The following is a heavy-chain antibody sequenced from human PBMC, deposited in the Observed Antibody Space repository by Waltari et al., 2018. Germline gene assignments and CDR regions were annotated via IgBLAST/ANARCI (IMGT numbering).Heavy chain of an antibody. CDR3: TRDRVGYCSGGTCYSRWFDP. V-gene: IGHV1-24*01. CDR1: GYSLTESA. Sequence: QVQLVQSGAEVKKPGASVKVSCRVSGYSLTESALHWVRRAPGKGLEWLVGFEPEYGEAVYAQEFQGRVTMTEDTSKDTAYMELSSLTYEDTAVYYCTRDRVGYCSGGTCYSRWFDPWGQGTLVTVSS. J-gene: IGHJ5*02. D-gene: IGHD2-15*01. CDR2: FEPEYGEA.